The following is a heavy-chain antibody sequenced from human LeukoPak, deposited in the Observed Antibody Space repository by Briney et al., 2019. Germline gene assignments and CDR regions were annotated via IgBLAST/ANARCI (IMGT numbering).Heavy chain of an antibody. J-gene: IGHJ3*02. V-gene: IGHV1-46*01. Sequence: GASVKVSCKASGYTFTSYYMHWVRQAPGQGLEWMGIINPSGGSTSYAQKFQGRVTMTRDTSTSTVYMELSSLRSEDTAVYYCARERAIRYSSRNAFDIWGQGTMVTVSS. CDR3: ARERAIRYSSRNAFDI. CDR1: GYTFTSYY. D-gene: IGHD6-13*01. CDR2: INPSGGST.